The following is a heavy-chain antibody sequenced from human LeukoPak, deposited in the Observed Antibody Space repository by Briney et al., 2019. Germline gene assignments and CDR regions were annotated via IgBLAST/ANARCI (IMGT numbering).Heavy chain of an antibody. CDR1: GFTFSSYG. V-gene: IGHV3-30*02. Sequence: GGSLRLSCAASGFTFSSYGMHWVRQAPGKGLEWVAFIRYDGSNKYYADSVKGRFTISRDNSKNTLHLQMNSLGAEDTAVYFCARRSGVAVAGAFDYWGQGTLVTVSS. CDR2: IRYDGSNK. J-gene: IGHJ4*02. D-gene: IGHD6-19*01. CDR3: ARRSGVAVAGAFDY.